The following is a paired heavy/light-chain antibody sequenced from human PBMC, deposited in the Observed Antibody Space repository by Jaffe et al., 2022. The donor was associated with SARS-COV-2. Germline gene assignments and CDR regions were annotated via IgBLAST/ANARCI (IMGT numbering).Light chain of an antibody. CDR2: GNS. CDR3: QSYDSSLSGSKGV. V-gene: IGLV1-40*01. Sequence: QSVLTQPPSVSGAPGQRVTISCTGSSSNIGAGYDVHWYQQLPGTAPKLLIYGNSNRPSGVPDRFSGSKSGTSASLAITGLQAEDEADYYCQSYDSSLSGSKGVFGGGTKLTVL. CDR1: SSNIGAGYD. J-gene: IGLJ2*01.
Heavy chain of an antibody. CDR1: GGTFSSYA. CDR2: IIPIFGTA. Sequence: QVQLVQSGAEVKKPGSSVKVSCKASGGTFSSYAISWVRQAPGQGLEWMGGIIPIFGTANYAQKFQGRVTITADESTSTAYMELSSLRSEDTAVYYCARVSGVGGAVAGDPYYYYYYGMDVWGQGTTVTVSS. J-gene: IGHJ6*02. CDR3: ARVSGVGGAVAGDPYYYYYYGMDV. D-gene: IGHD6-19*01. V-gene: IGHV1-69*01.